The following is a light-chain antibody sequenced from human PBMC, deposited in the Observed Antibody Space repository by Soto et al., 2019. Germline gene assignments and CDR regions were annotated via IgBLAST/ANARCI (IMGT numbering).Light chain of an antibody. J-gene: IGLJ1*01. V-gene: IGLV3-21*02. CDR1: NIGSKS. CDR3: QVWDISYDHRYV. Sequence: SYELTQPPSVSVGPGQTARITCGGNNIGSKSVHWYQQKPGQAPVLVVYDDSDRPSGIPERFSGSNSGNTATLTIGRVEAGDEADYYCQVWDISYDHRYVFGTGTKVTVL. CDR2: DDS.